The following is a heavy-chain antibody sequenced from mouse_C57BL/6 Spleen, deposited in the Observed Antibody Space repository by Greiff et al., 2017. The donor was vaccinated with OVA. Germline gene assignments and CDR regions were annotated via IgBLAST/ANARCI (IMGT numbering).Heavy chain of an antibody. Sequence: QVQLQQSGPELVKPGASVKISCKASGYAFSSSWMNWVKQRPGKGLEWIGRIYPGDGDTNYNGKFKGKATLTADTSSSTAYMQLSSLTSEDSAVYFWARGDWYIDVWGKGTAVTGAS. CDR1: GYAFSSSW. CDR3: ARGDWYIDV. J-gene: IGHJ1*03. CDR2: IYPGDGDT. V-gene: IGHV1-82*01.